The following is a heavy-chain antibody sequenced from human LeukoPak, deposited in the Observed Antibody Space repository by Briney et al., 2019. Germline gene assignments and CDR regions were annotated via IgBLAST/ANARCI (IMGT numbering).Heavy chain of an antibody. CDR2: ISYDGRNK. V-gene: IGHV3-30*18. CDR1: RFTISSYG. D-gene: IGHD3-3*01. J-gene: IGHJ4*02. CDR3: AKGQLLRFLEWLLGGIDY. Sequence: GGSLRLSCAASRFTISSYGMHWVRQAPGKGLEWVAVISYDGRNKYYADSVKGRFTISRDNSKNTLYLQMNSLRPEDTAVYYCAKGQLLRFLEWLLGGIDYWGQGTLVTVSS.